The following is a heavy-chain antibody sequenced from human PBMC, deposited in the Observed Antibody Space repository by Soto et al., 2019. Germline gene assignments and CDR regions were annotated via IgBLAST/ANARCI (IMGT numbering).Heavy chain of an antibody. V-gene: IGHV1-18*01. CDR2: ISAYNGNT. Sequence: QVQLVQSGAEVKKPGASVKVSCKASGDIFTSYGISWVRQAPGQGLEWMGWISAYNGNTNYAQKFQGRVTMTTDTSRSTAYMELRSLRADDTAVYYCARDQEGITRRVGGTWGQGTLVTVSS. CDR3: ARDQEGITRRVGGT. J-gene: IGHJ5*02. CDR1: GDIFTSYG. D-gene: IGHD3-22*01.